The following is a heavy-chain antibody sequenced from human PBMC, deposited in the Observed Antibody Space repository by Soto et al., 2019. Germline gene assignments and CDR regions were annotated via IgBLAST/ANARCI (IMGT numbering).Heavy chain of an antibody. CDR3: AKDLISTVTRYVMDV. CDR1: GFTFDDYS. Sequence: VGSKSLSGSAAGFTFDDYSMHWVRQDPGKGLEWVSLISWDGGSSYYADSVKGRFTISRDNSKNSVYLQMNSLRTEDTALYYCAKDLISTVTRYVMDVWGQGTKVTVSS. J-gene: IGHJ6*02. V-gene: IGHV3-43*01. D-gene: IGHD4-17*01. CDR2: ISWDGGSS.